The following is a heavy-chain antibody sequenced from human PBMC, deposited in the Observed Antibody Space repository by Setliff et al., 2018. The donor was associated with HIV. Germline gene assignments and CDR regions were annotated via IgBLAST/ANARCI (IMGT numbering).Heavy chain of an antibody. D-gene: IGHD3-22*01. CDR1: GDTFTSYV. CDR2: IVLMSNTA. J-gene: IGHJ4*02. CDR3: ATYHYYDSSAYFIDLYYFDH. V-gene: IGHV1-69*06. Sequence: SVKVSCKASGDTFTSYVISWVRQAPGQGLEWMGGIVLMSNTADYAPKFQGRVTITADKSTSTAYMELSSLRSEDTAVYYCATYHYYDSSAYFIDLYYFDHWGQGTLVTVSS.